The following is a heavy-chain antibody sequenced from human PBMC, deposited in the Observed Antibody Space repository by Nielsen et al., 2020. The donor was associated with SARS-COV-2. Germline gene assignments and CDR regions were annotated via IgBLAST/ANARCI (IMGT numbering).Heavy chain of an antibody. J-gene: IGHJ6*02. V-gene: IGHV3-66*01. D-gene: IGHD7-27*01. CDR3: ARDNWGRMDV. Sequence: GESLKISCGASGFTISSSFMSWVRQAAGKGLDWVSVIYTDGSTSHADSVKGRFTISRDNSKNTLYLQMNSLRAEDTAVYYCARDNWGRMDVLGQGTTVTVSS. CDR2: IYTDGST. CDR1: GFTISSSF.